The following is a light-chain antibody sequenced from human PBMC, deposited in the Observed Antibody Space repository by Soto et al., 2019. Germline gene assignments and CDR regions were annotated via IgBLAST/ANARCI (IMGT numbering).Light chain of an antibody. J-gene: IGKJ2*01. CDR2: ASS. CDR1: QNIDNF. V-gene: IGKV1-39*01. CDR3: QQSFSAPPS. Sequence: DIQMTQSPSSLSASIGDGVTITCRASQNIDNFLNWYQWRPGKAPKFLIFASSSLQSGVSSRFSGRGSGTEFSLTITNLQPEDFATYYCQQSFSAPPSFGQGTKVDIK.